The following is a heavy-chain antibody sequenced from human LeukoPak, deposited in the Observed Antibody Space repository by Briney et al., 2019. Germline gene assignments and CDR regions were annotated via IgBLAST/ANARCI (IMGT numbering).Heavy chain of an antibody. CDR1: GFTFSNYV. CDR3: AKGRSFDILTGKYYNYYMDV. V-gene: IGHV3-23*01. D-gene: IGHD3-9*01. CDR2: ISGGGGST. Sequence: GGSLRLSCGGSGFTFSNYVMTWVRQAPGKGLEWVSGISGGGGSTYYADSVKGRFTISRDNSKNTLYLQMNSLRDEDTAVYYCAKGRSFDILTGKYYNYYMDVWGKGTTVTVSS. J-gene: IGHJ6*03.